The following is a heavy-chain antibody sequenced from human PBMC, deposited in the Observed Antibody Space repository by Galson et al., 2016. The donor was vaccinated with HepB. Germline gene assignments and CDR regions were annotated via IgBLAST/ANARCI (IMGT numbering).Heavy chain of an antibody. D-gene: IGHD5-18*01. V-gene: IGHV3-33*01. J-gene: IGHJ4*02. CDR3: ARSDTAMVADLDS. Sequence: SLRLSCAASGFTFSSRGMHWVRQAPGKGLEWVAVIWKDGTQKYYGESVKGRFTISRDNSNNTLYLQMNSLRGEDTAVYYCARSDTAMVADLDSWGQGTQVIVSS. CDR1: GFTFSSRG. CDR2: IWKDGTQK.